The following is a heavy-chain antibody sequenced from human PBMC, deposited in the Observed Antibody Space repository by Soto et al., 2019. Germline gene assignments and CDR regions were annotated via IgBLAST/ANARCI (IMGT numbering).Heavy chain of an antibody. CDR2: ISGSGCST. D-gene: IGHD2-15*01. Sequence: GGSLRLSCAASGFTFSSYAMSWVRQAPGKGLEWVSAISGSGCSTYYADSVKGRFTISRDNSKNTLYLQMNSLRAEDTAVYYCAKDVTDCSGGSCYYWFDPWGQGTLVTVSS. CDR1: GFTFSSYA. CDR3: AKDVTDCSGGSCYYWFDP. J-gene: IGHJ5*02. V-gene: IGHV3-23*01.